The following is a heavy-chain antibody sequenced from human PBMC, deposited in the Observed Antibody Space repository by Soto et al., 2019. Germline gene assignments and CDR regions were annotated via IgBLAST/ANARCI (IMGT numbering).Heavy chain of an antibody. D-gene: IGHD2-15*01. Sequence: EVQLVESGGGLVQPGGSLRLSCAASGFTFRDHYMDWVRQAPGRGLEWVGRIRNKANDYTTEYSASVKGRFTISRDDSKNLMFLQMNSLKIEDTAVYYCARKTPAFDYWGQGTLVIVS. J-gene: IGHJ4*02. CDR2: IRNKANDYTT. CDR3: ARKTPAFDY. V-gene: IGHV3-72*01. CDR1: GFTFRDHY.